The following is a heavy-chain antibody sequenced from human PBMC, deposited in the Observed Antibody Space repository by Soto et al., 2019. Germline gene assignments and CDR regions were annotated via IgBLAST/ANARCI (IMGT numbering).Heavy chain of an antibody. D-gene: IGHD1-1*01. V-gene: IGHV3-30*18. J-gene: IGHJ4*02. Sequence: QVQLVESGGGVVQPGRSLRLSCAASGFTFSTYGMHWVRQAPGKVLEWVAVISYDGNNKYYADSVKGRFTTSRDNSQNTLYLQMSSLRAEDTAVYYCAKSVYNWNDGFFDYWGQGTLVTVSS. CDR3: AKSVYNWNDGFFDY. CDR1: GFTFSTYG. CDR2: ISYDGNNK.